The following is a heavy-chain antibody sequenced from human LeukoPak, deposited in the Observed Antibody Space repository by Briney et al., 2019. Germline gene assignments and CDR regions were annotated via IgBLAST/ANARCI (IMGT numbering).Heavy chain of an antibody. CDR1: GGSFSGYY. V-gene: IGHV4-34*01. J-gene: IGHJ6*02. CDR3: ATYSSGWGDNYYYGMDV. CDR2: INHSGST. D-gene: IGHD6-19*01. Sequence: PSETLSLTCAVYGGSFSGYYWSWIRQPPGKGLEWIGEINHSGSTNYNPSLKSRVTISVDTSKNQFSLKLSSVTAADTAVYYCATYSSGWGDNYYYGMDVWGQGTTVTVSS.